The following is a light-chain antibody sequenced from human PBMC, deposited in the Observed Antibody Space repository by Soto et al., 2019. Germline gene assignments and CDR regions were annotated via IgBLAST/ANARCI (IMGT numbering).Light chain of an antibody. CDR1: QSISSY. Sequence: DIQRTQSPASLSASVGDRVTITCRASQSISSYLNWYQQKPGKAPKLLIYAASSLQSGVPSRFSGSGSGTEFTLTISSLQPEDFATYYCQQYNAYPWTVGPGTKV. CDR3: QQYNAYPWT. J-gene: IGKJ1*01. V-gene: IGKV1-39*01. CDR2: AAS.